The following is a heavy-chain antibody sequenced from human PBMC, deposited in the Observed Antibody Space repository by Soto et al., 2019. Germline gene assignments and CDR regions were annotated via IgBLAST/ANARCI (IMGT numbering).Heavy chain of an antibody. CDR2: IYYSGST. CDR1: GGSVSSGSYY. D-gene: IGHD3-22*01. CDR3: AISGYYGRGYFAY. Sequence: QVQLQESGPGLVKPSETLSLTCTVSGGSVSSGSYYWSWIRQPPGKGLEWIGYIYYSGSTNCNPSIKSRVTISVDTSKNQFSMKLSSVTAADTAVYYCAISGYYGRGYFAYWGQGTLVTVSS. J-gene: IGHJ4*02. V-gene: IGHV4-61*01.